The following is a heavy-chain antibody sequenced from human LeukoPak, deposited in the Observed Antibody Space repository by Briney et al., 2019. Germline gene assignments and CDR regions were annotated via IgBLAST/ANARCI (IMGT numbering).Heavy chain of an antibody. Sequence: PGGSLRLSCAASGFTFNTYSMNWVRQAPGKGLEWVSSISSSSKYIYYADSVKGRFTISRDNAKNSLYLQMNSLRAEDTAVYYCARGDYDSSGYHSISAFDIWGQGTMVTVSS. D-gene: IGHD3-22*01. CDR1: GFTFNTYS. CDR3: ARGDYDSSGYHSISAFDI. J-gene: IGHJ3*02. CDR2: ISSSSKYI. V-gene: IGHV3-21*01.